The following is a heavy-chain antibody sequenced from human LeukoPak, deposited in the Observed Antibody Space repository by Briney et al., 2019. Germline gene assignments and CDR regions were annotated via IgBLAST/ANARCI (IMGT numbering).Heavy chain of an antibody. J-gene: IGHJ6*02. D-gene: IGHD3-3*01. V-gene: IGHV3-23*01. CDR2: ISGSGGST. CDR1: GFTFSSYA. Sequence: GGSLRLSCAASGFTFSSYAMSWVRQAPGKGLEWVSAISGSGGSTYYADSVKGRFTISRDNSKNTLYLQMNSLRAEDTAVYYCASIGPSISPYYDFWSGYYRDYYYGMDVWGQGTTVTVSS. CDR3: ASIGPSISPYYDFWSGYYRDYYYGMDV.